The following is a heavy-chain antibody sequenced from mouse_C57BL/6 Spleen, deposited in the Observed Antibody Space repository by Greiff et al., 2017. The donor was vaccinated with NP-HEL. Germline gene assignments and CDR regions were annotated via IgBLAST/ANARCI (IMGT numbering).Heavy chain of an antibody. CDR1: GFTFSDYG. CDR2: ISSGSSTI. J-gene: IGHJ4*01. V-gene: IGHV5-17*01. CDR3: AMQLGKGYAMDY. Sequence: EVQVVESGGGLVKPGGSLKLSCAASGFTFSDYGMHWVRQAPEKGLEWVAYISSGSSTIYYADTVKGRFTISRDNAKNTLFLQMTSLRSEDTAMYYCAMQLGKGYAMDYWGQGTSVTVSS. D-gene: IGHD4-1*02.